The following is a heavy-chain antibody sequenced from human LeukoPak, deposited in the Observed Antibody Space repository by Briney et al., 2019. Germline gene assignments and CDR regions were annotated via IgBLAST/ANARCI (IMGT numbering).Heavy chain of an antibody. J-gene: IGHJ4*02. CDR1: GYTFTGHS. CDR2: IKLNSGGT. CDR3: ARGPHGRIYDILTGFDY. V-gene: IGHV1-2*02. D-gene: IGHD3-9*01. Sequence: GASVNVSCKASGYTFTGHSMYWVRQAPGHGLEGRGGIKLNSGGTKYAQKFQGRVTMTRDTSISTAYMELSRLRSDDTAVYYCARGPHGRIYDILTGFDYWGQGTLVTVSS.